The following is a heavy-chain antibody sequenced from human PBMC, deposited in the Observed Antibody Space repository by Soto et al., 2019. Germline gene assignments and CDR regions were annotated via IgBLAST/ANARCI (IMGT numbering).Heavy chain of an antibody. D-gene: IGHD5-18*01. Sequence: QVQLVQSGAEVKKPGASVKVSCKASGYTFTSYDINWVRQATGQGLEWMGWMNPNSGNTGYAQKFQGRVTMTRNTAICTAYMELSSLRSEDTAVYYCAIGDSYCSPRAEYFQHWGQGTLVTVSS. CDR2: MNPNSGNT. CDR1: GYTFTSYD. J-gene: IGHJ1*01. V-gene: IGHV1-8*01. CDR3: AIGDSYCSPRAEYFQH.